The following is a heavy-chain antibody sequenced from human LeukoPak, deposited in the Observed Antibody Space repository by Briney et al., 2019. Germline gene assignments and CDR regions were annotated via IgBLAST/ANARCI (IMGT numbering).Heavy chain of an antibody. D-gene: IGHD3-22*01. Sequence: SETLSLTCAVSGGFFSGYYWIWIRQSPGKGLEWIGEINHSGSTHYNPSLKSRVTMSVDTSKNQFSLKLSSVTAADTAVYYCARDKAVVITSDAFDIWGQGTMVTVSS. CDR3: ARDKAVVITSDAFDI. V-gene: IGHV4-34*01. CDR1: GGFFSGYY. J-gene: IGHJ3*02. CDR2: INHSGST.